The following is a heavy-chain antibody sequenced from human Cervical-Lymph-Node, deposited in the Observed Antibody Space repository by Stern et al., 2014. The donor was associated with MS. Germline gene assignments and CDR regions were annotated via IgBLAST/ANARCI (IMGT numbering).Heavy chain of an antibody. V-gene: IGHV4-30-2*01. CDR3: ARLGAGDPRWYLDL. CDR1: GGSITSGAFS. CDR2: IYHSGST. D-gene: IGHD2-21*02. Sequence: QVQLQESGSGLVKPSQTLSLTCTVSGGSITSGAFSWTWIRQPPGKGLEWLGDIYHSGSTYYNPSLKIRVTIAVDRSKNQFFLKLNSVTAADTAVYYCARLGAGDPRWYLDLWGRGTLVTVSS. J-gene: IGHJ2*01.